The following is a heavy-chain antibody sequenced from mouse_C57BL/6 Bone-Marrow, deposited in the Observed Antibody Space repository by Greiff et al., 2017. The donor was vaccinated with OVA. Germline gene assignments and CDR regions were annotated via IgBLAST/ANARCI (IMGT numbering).Heavy chain of an antibody. J-gene: IGHJ3*01. CDR3: ARWGDYEEFAY. V-gene: IGHV1-7*01. CDR1: GYTFTSYW. CDR2: INPSSGYT. Sequence: QVQLQQSGAELAKPGASVKLSCKASGYTFTSYWMHWVKQRPGQGLEWIGYINPSSGYTKSNQKFKDKATLTADKSSSKASMQLSSLTYEDSAGYYCARWGDYEEFAYWGQGTLVTVSA. D-gene: IGHD2-4*01.